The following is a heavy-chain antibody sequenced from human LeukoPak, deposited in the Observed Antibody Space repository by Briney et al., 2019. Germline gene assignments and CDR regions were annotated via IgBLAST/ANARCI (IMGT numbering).Heavy chain of an antibody. D-gene: IGHD3-22*01. Sequence: QSGGSLRLSCAASGFTFSSYNMNWVRQAPGKGLECVSAITGDGTTTYYADSVKGRFTVSRDNSRNTLYLQLNNLRAEDTAVYYCAKAYGTNGYYQLPIDFWGQGTLVTASS. V-gene: IGHV3-23*01. CDR3: AKAYGTNGYYQLPIDF. CDR1: GFTFSSYN. J-gene: IGHJ4*02. CDR2: ITGDGTTT.